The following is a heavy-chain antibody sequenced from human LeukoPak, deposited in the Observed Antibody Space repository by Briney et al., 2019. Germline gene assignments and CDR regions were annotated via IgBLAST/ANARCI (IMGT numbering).Heavy chain of an antibody. CDR3: ARGRNYYDSSGYMPLDY. J-gene: IGHJ4*02. V-gene: IGHV4-34*01. CDR1: DGSLSGYY. Sequence: SETVSLTCAVYDGSLSGYYWSWIRQPPGKGLEWIGEINHSGSTNYNPSLKSRVTISVDTSKNQFSLKLSSVTAADTAVYYCARGRNYYDSSGYMPLDYWGQGTLVTVSS. CDR2: INHSGST. D-gene: IGHD3-22*01.